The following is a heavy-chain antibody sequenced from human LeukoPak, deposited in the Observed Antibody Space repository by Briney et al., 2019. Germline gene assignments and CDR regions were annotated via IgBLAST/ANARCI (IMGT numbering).Heavy chain of an antibody. Sequence: SGPTLVKPTQTLTLTCTFSGFSLSTSGVGVGWIRQPPGKALEWLALIYWDDDKRYSPSLKSRRNITKDTSKNQVVLTMTNMDPVDTATYYCALTYYYDSSGYFDYWGQGTQVTVSS. CDR1: GFSLSTSGVG. D-gene: IGHD3-22*01. J-gene: IGHJ4*02. CDR2: IYWDDDK. CDR3: ALTYYYDSSGYFDY. V-gene: IGHV2-5*02.